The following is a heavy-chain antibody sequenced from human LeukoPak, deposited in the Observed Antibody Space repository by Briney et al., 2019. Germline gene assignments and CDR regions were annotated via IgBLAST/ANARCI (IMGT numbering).Heavy chain of an antibody. D-gene: IGHD6-19*01. CDR1: GGSFSGYY. CDR3: ARGITYSSGWYRRGDYYYYMDV. J-gene: IGHJ6*03. CDR2: INHSGST. Sequence: SETLSLTCAVYGGSFSGYYWSWIRQPPGKGLEWIGEINHSGSTNYNPSLKSRVTISVDTSKNQFSLKLSSVTAADTAVYYCARGITYSSGWYRRGDYYYYMDVWGKGTTVAVSS. V-gene: IGHV4-34*01.